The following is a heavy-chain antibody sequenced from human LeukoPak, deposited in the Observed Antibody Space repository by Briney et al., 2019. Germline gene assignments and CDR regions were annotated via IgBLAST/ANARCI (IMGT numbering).Heavy chain of an antibody. Sequence: GGSLRLSCAASEFTFSTYVMSWVRQAPGRGLEWVSAIAGDSGSTYHADSVKGRFTISRDNSKNTLYLQMNSLRAEDTAVYYCAKGSTNARPYYFDYWGQGTLVTVSS. D-gene: IGHD2-8*01. CDR2: IAGDSGST. J-gene: IGHJ4*02. V-gene: IGHV3-23*01. CDR3: AKGSTNARPYYFDY. CDR1: EFTFSTYV.